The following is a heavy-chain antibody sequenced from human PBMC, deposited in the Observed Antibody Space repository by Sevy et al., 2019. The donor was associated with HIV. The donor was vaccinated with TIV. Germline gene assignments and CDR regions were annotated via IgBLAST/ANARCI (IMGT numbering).Heavy chain of an antibody. V-gene: IGHV1-24*01. CDR3: ATNYYGSGSYYKMDV. CDR2: FDPEDGEK. D-gene: IGHD3-10*01. Sequence: ASVKVSCKVSGYTLTELSMHWVRQAPGKGLEWMGGFDPEDGEKIYAQTFQGRVTMTEDTSTDTAYMELSSLRSEDTAVYYCATNYYGSGSYYKMDVWGQGTTVTVSS. CDR1: GYTLTELS. J-gene: IGHJ6*02.